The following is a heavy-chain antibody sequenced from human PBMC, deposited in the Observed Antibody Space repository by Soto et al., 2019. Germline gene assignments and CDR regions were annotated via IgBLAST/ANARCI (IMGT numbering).Heavy chain of an antibody. CDR2: INPNSGGT. CDR3: AIAEATGYYGMDV. J-gene: IGHJ6*02. CDR1: GYTFTGYY. D-gene: IGHD4-4*01. V-gene: IGHV1-2*04. Sequence: VSCKASGYTFTGYYMHWVRQAPGQGLEWMGWINPNSGGTNYAQKFQGWVTMTRDTSISTAYMELSRLRSDDTAVYYCAIAEATGYYGMDVWGQGTTVTVSS.